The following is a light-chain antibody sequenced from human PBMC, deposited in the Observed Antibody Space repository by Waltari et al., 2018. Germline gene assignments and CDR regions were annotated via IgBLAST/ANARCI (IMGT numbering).Light chain of an antibody. CDR3: HQSYSTLYT. CDR1: QSISTS. Sequence: DLQMTQSPSSLSASVGDRVTITCRASQSISTSLNWYQQRQGKAPRLLIYATSSLQSGVPSRFSGSGSGTYFTLTISSLQPDDFATYYCHQSYSTLYTFGQGTKLEMK. CDR2: ATS. V-gene: IGKV1-39*01. J-gene: IGKJ2*01.